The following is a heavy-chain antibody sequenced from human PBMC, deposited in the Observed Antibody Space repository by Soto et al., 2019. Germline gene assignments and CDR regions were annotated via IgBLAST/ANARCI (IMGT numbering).Heavy chain of an antibody. V-gene: IGHV4-34*01. D-gene: IGHD1-1*01. CDR1: GGSFSGYY. Sequence: TETLALTCAVYGGSFSGYYWSWIRQPPGKGLEWIGEINHSGSTNYNPSLKSRVTISVDTSKNQSSLKLSSVTAADTAVYYCVRLDIGPYYYGMDVWGPGTTVTVSS. CDR2: INHSGST. J-gene: IGHJ6*02. CDR3: VRLDIGPYYYGMDV.